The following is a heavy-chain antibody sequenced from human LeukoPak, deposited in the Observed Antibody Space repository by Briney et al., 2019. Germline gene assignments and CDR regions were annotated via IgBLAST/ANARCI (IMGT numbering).Heavy chain of an antibody. CDR3: ARKTYYYDSGSYSKSYYFDY. Sequence: GGSLRLSCAASGFTFTDFYMSWIRQAPRKGLEWLSDISRSSTDTNYADSVKGRFTISRDNAKNSLFLQLNSLRAEDTAVYYCARKTYYYDSGSYSKSYYFDYWGQGTLATVSS. CDR2: ISRSSTDT. D-gene: IGHD3-10*01. CDR1: GFTFTDFY. V-gene: IGHV3-11*06. J-gene: IGHJ4*02.